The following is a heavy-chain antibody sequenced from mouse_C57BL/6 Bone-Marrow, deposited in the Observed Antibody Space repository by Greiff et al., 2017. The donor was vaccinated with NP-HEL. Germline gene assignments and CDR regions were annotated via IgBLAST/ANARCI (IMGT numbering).Heavy chain of an antibody. D-gene: IGHD1-1*01. CDR3: TTGGSSPYAMDY. CDR1: GFTIKDDY. J-gene: IGHJ4*01. Sequence: EVQLQQSGAELVRPGASVKLSCTVSGFTIKDDYMHWVKQRPEQGLEWIGWIDPENGDTEYASKFQGKATITADTSSNTAYLQLSSLTAEDTAVYYGTTGGSSPYAMDYGGRGTAVTVSA. CDR2: IDPENGDT. V-gene: IGHV14-4*01.